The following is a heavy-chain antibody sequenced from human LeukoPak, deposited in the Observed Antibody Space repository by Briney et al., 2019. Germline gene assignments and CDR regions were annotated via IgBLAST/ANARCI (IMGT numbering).Heavy chain of an antibody. D-gene: IGHD3-16*01. CDR2: ISSSSSYI. CDR1: GFTFSSYS. CDR3: ARAYMMYYYYYMDV. V-gene: IGHV3-21*01. Sequence: PGGSLRLSCAASGFTFSSYSINWVRQAPGKGLEWVSSISSSSSYIYYADSVKGRFTISRDNAKNSLYLQMNSLRAEDTAVYYCARAYMMYYYYYMDVWGKGTTVTVSS. J-gene: IGHJ6*03.